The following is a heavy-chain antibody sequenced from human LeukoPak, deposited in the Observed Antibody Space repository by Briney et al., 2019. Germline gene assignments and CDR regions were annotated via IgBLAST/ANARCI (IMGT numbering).Heavy chain of an antibody. CDR2: ISGSGGST. V-gene: IGHV3-23*01. CDR3: AKDPGNYRAEYYFDY. Sequence: GGSLRLSCAASGFTFSSYAMSWVRQAPGKGLEWVSAISGSGGSTYYADSVKGRFTISRDNSKNTLYLQMNSLRAEDTAVCYCAKDPGNYRAEYYFDYWGQGTLVTVSS. J-gene: IGHJ4*02. CDR1: GFTFSSYA. D-gene: IGHD4-11*01.